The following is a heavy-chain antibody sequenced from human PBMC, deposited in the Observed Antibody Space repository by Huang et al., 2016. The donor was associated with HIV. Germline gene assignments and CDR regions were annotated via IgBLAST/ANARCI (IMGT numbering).Heavy chain of an antibody. V-gene: IGHV4-59*01. D-gene: IGHD6-13*01. CDR1: GGSTSAFY. J-gene: IGHJ4*02. Sequence: QVQLQESGPGLAKPSETLSLTCSVSGGSTSAFYWSWIRQPPRKGLEWIGDIYYSGSANDNPSLKGRVTMSIDTSKNQFSLKLNSVTAADTAVYYCARLHSPSSLWYFDYWGQGTLLTVSS. CDR3: ARLHSPSSLWYFDY. CDR2: IYYSGSA.